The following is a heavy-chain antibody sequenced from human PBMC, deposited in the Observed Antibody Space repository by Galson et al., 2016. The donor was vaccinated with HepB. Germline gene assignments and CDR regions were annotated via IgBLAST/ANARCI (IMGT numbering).Heavy chain of an antibody. D-gene: IGHD3-16*01. J-gene: IGHJ6*02. Sequence: SLRLSCAASGFTFSSHAMYWVRQALGKGLEWVATLSSDGSNKYYADSVRGQFSISRDNSNNMLSLQMNSLRPEDTAVYYCARGRGITDRYYYFYYGMDVWGQGTAVTVSS. V-gene: IGHV3-30-3*01. CDR3: ARGRGITDRYYYFYYGMDV. CDR2: LSSDGSNK. CDR1: GFTFSSHA.